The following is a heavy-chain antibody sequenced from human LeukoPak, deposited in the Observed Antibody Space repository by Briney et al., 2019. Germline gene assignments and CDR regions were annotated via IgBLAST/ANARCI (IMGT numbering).Heavy chain of an antibody. J-gene: IGHJ4*02. Sequence: GGSLRLSCAASGVTFSSLWMPWVRQAPGKGLEWVANINPDGSVKNYVDSMRGRFTISRDNAKNSLYLQMNSLRAEDTAVYYCARDRGYNSFDYWGQGTLVTVSS. CDR2: INPDGSVK. CDR3: ARDRGYNSFDY. V-gene: IGHV3-7*01. CDR1: GVTFSSLW. D-gene: IGHD3-10*01.